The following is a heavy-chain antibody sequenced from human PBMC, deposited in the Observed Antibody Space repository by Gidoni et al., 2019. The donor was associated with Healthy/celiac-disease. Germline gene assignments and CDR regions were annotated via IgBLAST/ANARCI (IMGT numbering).Heavy chain of an antibody. D-gene: IGHD4-17*01. Sequence: SVKVSCKASGYPFTSYAMHWVRQAPGQRLEWMGWINAGNGNTKYSQKFQGRVTITRDTSASTAYMELSSLRSEDTAVYYCARVSTVAYNWFDPWGQGTLVTVSS. V-gene: IGHV1-3*01. CDR3: ARVSTVAYNWFDP. CDR1: GYPFTSYA. CDR2: INAGNGNT. J-gene: IGHJ5*02.